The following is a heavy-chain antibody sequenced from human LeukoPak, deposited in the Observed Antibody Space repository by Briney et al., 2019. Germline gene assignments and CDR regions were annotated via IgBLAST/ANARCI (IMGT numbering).Heavy chain of an antibody. J-gene: IGHJ6*02. D-gene: IGHD3-16*02. CDR2: ISGSGEYT. CDR1: GFTFSDYA. CDR3: ARAIVRRYGMDV. V-gene: IGHV3-23*01. Sequence: GGSLRLSCVASGFTFSDYAMTWVRLAPGKGPEWVSTISGSGEYTFYADSVKGRFTISRDNSKNTLYLQVNSLRAEDTAVYYCARAIVRRYGMDVWGQGTTVTVSS.